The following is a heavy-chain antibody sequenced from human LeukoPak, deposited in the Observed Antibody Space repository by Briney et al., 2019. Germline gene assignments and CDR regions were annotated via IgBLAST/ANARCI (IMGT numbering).Heavy chain of an antibody. CDR1: DDSISSSSHC. Sequence: SETLSLTCSVSDDSISSSSHCWGWLRQSPGRGLEWIVSIFSNGNTFYNPSLKSRVTMSVDTSKNEFSLSLSSATAADTAVYYCARHEHGDHGDPNWFDPWGQGTLVTVSS. CDR2: IFSNGNT. V-gene: IGHV4-39*01. D-gene: IGHD4-17*01. J-gene: IGHJ5*02. CDR3: ARHEHGDHGDPNWFDP.